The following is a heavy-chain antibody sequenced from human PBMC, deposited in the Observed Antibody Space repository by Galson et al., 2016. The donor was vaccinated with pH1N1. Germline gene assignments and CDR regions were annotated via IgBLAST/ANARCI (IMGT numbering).Heavy chain of an antibody. J-gene: IGHJ4*02. Sequence: SLRLSCAASGFTFNNYAMFWVRQAPGKGLEWVSSISGSGISTYYADSVKGRFTISRDNSKNTLYLQMNSLRAEDTALYYCAKERNRIVALQGYFDSWGQGSLVTVSS. V-gene: IGHV3-23*01. CDR2: ISGSGIST. CDR1: GFTFNNYA. D-gene: IGHD6-13*01. CDR3: AKERNRIVALQGYFDS.